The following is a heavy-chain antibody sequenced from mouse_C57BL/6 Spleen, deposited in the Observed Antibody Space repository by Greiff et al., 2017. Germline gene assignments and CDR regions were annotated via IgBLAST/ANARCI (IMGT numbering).Heavy chain of an antibody. CDR2: IDPETGGT. CDR3: TRQTPYWYFDV. CDR1: GYTFTDYE. J-gene: IGHJ1*03. V-gene: IGHV1-15*01. Sequence: QVQLQQSGAELVRPGASVTLSCKASGYTFTDYEMHWVKQTPVHGLEWIGAIDPETGGTAYNQKFKGKAILTADKSSSTAYMELRSLTSEDSAVYYCTRQTPYWYFDVWGTGTTVTVSS.